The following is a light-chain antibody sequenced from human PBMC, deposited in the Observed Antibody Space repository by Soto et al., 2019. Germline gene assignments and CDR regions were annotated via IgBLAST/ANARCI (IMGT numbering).Light chain of an antibody. Sequence: DIQMTQSPSTLSASVGDRVTITCRASQSISSWLAWYQQRPGKAPKLLIYKAANLESGVPSRFSGRGSGTELTLTISSLHPDHFATYACQQYYTYPWTFGPGTKVQSK. CDR2: KAA. CDR1: QSISSW. J-gene: IGKJ1*01. CDR3: QQYYTYPWT. V-gene: IGKV1-5*03.